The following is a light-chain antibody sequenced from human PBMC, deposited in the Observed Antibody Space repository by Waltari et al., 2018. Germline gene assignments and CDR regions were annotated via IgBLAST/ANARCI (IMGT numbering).Light chain of an antibody. V-gene: IGLV2-23*02. CDR1: SSDIGSDDL. Sequence: QSGLTQPASVSGSPGQSITISCTGTSSDIGSDDLVSWYLLLPGKAPKLLISEVSQRPSGVSTRFSGSKSGNTASLTISGLQAEDEADYYCCSYGGTTNWMFGGGTRLTV. CDR3: CSYGGTTNWM. J-gene: IGLJ3*02. CDR2: EVS.